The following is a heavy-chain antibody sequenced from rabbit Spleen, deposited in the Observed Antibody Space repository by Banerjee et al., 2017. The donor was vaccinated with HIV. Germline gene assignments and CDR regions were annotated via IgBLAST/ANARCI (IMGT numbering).Heavy chain of an antibody. CDR2: IAGSSSGFT. V-gene: IGHV1S45*01. J-gene: IGHJ4*01. D-gene: IGHD2-1*01. CDR1: GFSFNVDYV. CDR3: ARDQAGDADYGPYYLNL. Sequence: QEQLEESGGDLVKPEGSLTLTCTASGFSFNVDYVMCWVRQAPGKGLEWISCIAGSSSGFTYFATWAKGRFTCSKTSSTTVTLQMTRLTAADTATYFCARDQAGDADYGPYYLNLWGQGTLVTVS.